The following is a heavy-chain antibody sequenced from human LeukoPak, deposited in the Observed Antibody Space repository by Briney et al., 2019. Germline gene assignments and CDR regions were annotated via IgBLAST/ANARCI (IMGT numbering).Heavy chain of an antibody. D-gene: IGHD2-15*01. CDR1: GFTFSSYG. V-gene: IGHV3-30*03. J-gene: IGHJ6*02. CDR3: ARGTRVQLPRYYYHGLAL. CDR2: ISYDGSNK. Sequence: PGGSLRLSCAASGFTFSSYGMHWVRQAPGKGLEWVAVISYDGSNKYYADSVKGRFTASRDNSKNMLFLQMNDLAVEDTAVYFCARGTRVQLPRYYYHGLALWGQGTTVIVSS.